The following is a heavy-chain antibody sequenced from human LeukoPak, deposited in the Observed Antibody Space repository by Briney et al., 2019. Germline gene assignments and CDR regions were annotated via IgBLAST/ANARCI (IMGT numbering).Heavy chain of an antibody. Sequence: ASVKVSCKASGYTFTSYGISWVRQAPGQGLEWMGWISAYNGNTNYAQKFQGRVTITADKSTSTAYMELSSLRSEDTAVYYCARDLKALVYWGQGTLVTVSS. V-gene: IGHV1-18*01. CDR1: GYTFTSYG. CDR3: ARDLKALVY. D-gene: IGHD6-13*01. CDR2: ISAYNGNT. J-gene: IGHJ4*02.